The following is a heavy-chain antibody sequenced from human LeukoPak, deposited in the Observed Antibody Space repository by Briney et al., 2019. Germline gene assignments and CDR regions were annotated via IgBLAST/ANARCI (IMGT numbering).Heavy chain of an antibody. Sequence: ASVKVSCKASGYTFTSYGISWVRQSPGQGLEWMGWISAYNGNTNYAQKLQGRVTMTTDTSTSTAYMELRSLRPDDTAVYYCAREQLGYSYGSHFLMDVWGHGTTVTVSS. V-gene: IGHV1-18*01. CDR3: AREQLGYSYGSHFLMDV. CDR2: ISAYNGNT. CDR1: GYTFTSYG. J-gene: IGHJ6*02. D-gene: IGHD5-18*01.